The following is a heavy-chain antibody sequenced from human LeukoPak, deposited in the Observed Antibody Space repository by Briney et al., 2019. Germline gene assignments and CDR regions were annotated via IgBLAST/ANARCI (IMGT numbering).Heavy chain of an antibody. CDR3: ARSVGKQQLVPRDYYYYYMDV. D-gene: IGHD6-13*01. CDR2: ISAYNGNT. Sequence: ASVNVSCKASGYTFTSYGISWVRQAPGQGLEWMGWISAYNGNTNYPQKLQGRVTMTTDTSTSTAYMELRSLRSDDTAVYYCARSVGKQQLVPRDYYYYYMDVWGKGTTVTVSS. J-gene: IGHJ6*03. V-gene: IGHV1-18*01. CDR1: GYTFTSYG.